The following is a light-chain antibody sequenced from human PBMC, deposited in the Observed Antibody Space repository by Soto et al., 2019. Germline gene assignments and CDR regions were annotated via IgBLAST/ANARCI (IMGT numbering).Light chain of an antibody. V-gene: IGKV1-8*01. J-gene: IGKJ5*01. CDR2: AAS. Sequence: AIRMTQSPSSLSASTGDRVTITCRASQGISSYLAWYQQKPGKAPKLLIYAASTLQSGVPSRFSGSGSGTDFTLTIRCLQSEDFATYYCQQYYSYRITFGQGTRLKIK. CDR3: QQYYSYRIT. CDR1: QGISSY.